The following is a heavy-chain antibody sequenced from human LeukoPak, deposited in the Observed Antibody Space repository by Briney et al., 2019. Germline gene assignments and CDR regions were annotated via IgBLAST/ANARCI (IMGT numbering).Heavy chain of an antibody. D-gene: IGHD6-19*01. CDR1: GFAFSTSG. J-gene: IGHJ4*02. Sequence: GGSLRLSCVASGFAFSTSGMSWFRQAPGRGPEWVSGTSETGGARYYADSVKGRFTISRDNAKNSLYLQMNSLRAEDTAVYYRARFETVAAKPFEYWGQGALVTVSS. V-gene: IGHV3-23*01. CDR2: TSETGGAR. CDR3: ARFETVAAKPFEY.